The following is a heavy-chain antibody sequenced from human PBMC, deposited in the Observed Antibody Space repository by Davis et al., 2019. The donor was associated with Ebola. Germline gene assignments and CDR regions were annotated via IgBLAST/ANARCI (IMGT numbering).Heavy chain of an antibody. V-gene: IGHV3-53*01. CDR1: GFTVSSSY. J-gene: IGHJ5*02. Sequence: GGSLRLSCAVSGFTVSSSYMTWVRQAPGKGLEWVSVIYSGGSTYYADSVKGRFTISRDNAKNSLYLQMNSLRDEDTAVYYCAGEVTIFGVAIMEGLFDPWGQGTLVTVSS. CDR3: AGEVTIFGVAIMEGLFDP. CDR2: IYSGGST. D-gene: IGHD3-3*01.